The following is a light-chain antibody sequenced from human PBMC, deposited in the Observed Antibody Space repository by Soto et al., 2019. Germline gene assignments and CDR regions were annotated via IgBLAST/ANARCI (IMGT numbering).Light chain of an antibody. J-gene: IGKJ4*01. V-gene: IGKV1-16*02. CDR1: QGINNF. Sequence: DIQMTQSPSSLSASVGDTVTITCRASQGINNFLAWFQQKPGKAPKSLIYDASSLQSGVPSKFSGSGSGTDFTLTFSSLQPEDFATYYCQQYHSYPVTFGGGTKVEIK. CDR2: DAS. CDR3: QQYHSYPVT.